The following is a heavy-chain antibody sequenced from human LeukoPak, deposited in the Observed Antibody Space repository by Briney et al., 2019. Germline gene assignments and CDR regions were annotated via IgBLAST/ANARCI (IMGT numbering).Heavy chain of an antibody. J-gene: IGHJ4*02. D-gene: IGHD3-3*02. Sequence: PGGSLRLSCAASGFTFSSYWMHWVRQAPGKGLVWVSRINPDGSTTSYADSVKGRFTISRDSAKNTLYLQMNSLRAEDTAAYYCARVSVGRYYFDNWGQGTPVTVS. CDR3: ARVSVGRYYFDN. CDR1: GFTFSSYW. V-gene: IGHV3-74*01. CDR2: INPDGSTT.